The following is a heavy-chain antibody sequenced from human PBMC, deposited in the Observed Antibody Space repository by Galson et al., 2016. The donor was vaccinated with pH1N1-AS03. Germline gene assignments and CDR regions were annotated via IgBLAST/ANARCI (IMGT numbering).Heavy chain of an antibody. J-gene: IGHJ3*02. Sequence: SVKVSCKASGYTFSTYGVSWVRQAPGQGLEWMGWISGYDDDTNYAQNVAGRVTITTDKSTSTVYMELRSLRSDDTAVYHCARDRGFRPDTFDIWGQGTWVTVSS. D-gene: IGHD2-15*01. CDR2: ISGYDDDT. CDR1: GYTFSTYG. V-gene: IGHV1-18*04. CDR3: ARDRGFRPDTFDI.